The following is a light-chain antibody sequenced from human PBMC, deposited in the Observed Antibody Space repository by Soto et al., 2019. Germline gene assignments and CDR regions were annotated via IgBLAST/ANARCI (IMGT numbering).Light chain of an antibody. Sequence: DIQITQSPLTLSASIGDRVTITCRASQSINNWLAWYQQKPGKPPKLLLYGASSRGSGVPPRFSGSGSGTEFTLTISSLQPDDFATYYCQQYNRYSGMFGQGTKVEVK. CDR3: QQYNRYSGM. J-gene: IGKJ1*01. CDR1: QSINNW. V-gene: IGKV1-5*01. CDR2: GAS.